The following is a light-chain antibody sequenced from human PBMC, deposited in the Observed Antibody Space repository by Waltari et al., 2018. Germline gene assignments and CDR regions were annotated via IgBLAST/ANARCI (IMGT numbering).Light chain of an antibody. V-gene: IGLV2-14*01. Sequence: QSALTQPASVSGSPGQSITISCTGTTSDVGGYNSVSWYQHHPGKAPTLIIYEVTNRPSGLSGRFSGSKSGNTASLTISGLQAEDEADYYCSSYRANSPVVFGGGTKLTVL. J-gene: IGLJ2*01. CDR2: EVT. CDR1: TSDVGGYNS. CDR3: SSYRANSPVV.